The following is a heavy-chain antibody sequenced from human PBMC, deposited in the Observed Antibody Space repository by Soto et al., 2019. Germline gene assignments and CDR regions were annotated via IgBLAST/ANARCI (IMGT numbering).Heavy chain of an antibody. CDR3: ARQPTTGDTDLWFDP. CDR1: GGSISTSRSY. D-gene: IGHD2-21*01. Sequence: QLQLLESGPGLVKPSETLSLTCNVSGGSISTSRSYWAWIRQPPGKGLEWLANIFYSGSTYYNPSLASRVTVSVDTSKNEFSLKLRSVTAADTAVYYCARQPTTGDTDLWFDPWGQGTLVTVSS. V-gene: IGHV4-39*01. J-gene: IGHJ5*02. CDR2: IFYSGST.